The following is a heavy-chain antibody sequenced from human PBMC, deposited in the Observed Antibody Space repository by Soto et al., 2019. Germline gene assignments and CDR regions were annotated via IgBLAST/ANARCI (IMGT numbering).Heavy chain of an antibody. CDR2: IYYSGST. Sequence: PSETLSLTCTVSGGSISSGGYYWSWIRQHPGKGLEWIGYIYYSGSTYYNPSLKSRVTISVDTSKNQFSLKLSSVTAADTAVYYCARVSYQLLQGMDVWGQGTTVTVSS. V-gene: IGHV4-31*03. D-gene: IGHD2-2*01. CDR3: ARVSYQLLQGMDV. J-gene: IGHJ6*02. CDR1: GGSISSGGYY.